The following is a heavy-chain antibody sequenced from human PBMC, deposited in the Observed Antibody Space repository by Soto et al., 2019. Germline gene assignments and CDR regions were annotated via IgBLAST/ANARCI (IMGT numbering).Heavy chain of an antibody. CDR1: GGTFSSYT. CDR3: ARGPVDYYDSSGYYSGSGAFDI. CDR2: IIPILGIA. D-gene: IGHD3-22*01. V-gene: IGHV1-69*02. Sequence: GASVKVSCKASGGTFSSYTISWVRQAPGQGLEWMGRIIPILGIANYAQKFQGRVTITADKSTSTAYMELSSLRSEDTAVYYCARGPVDYYDSSGYYSGSGAFDIWGQGTMVTVSS. J-gene: IGHJ3*02.